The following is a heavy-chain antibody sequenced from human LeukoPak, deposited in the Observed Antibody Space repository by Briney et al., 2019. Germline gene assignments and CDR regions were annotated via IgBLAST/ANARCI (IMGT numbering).Heavy chain of an antibody. D-gene: IGHD3/OR15-3a*01. J-gene: IGHJ4*02. V-gene: IGHV4-39*01. Sequence: PSETLCLTCTVSGGSFGISGYYWAWIRHTPGMGLAWIGSIYYRGDTLYKPSLQSRVTISLDKSKSQFSLTLNSATAADTGAYYCARHGLPYFDYWGQGAPVTVSS. CDR2: IYYRGDT. CDR1: GGSFGISGYY. CDR3: ARHGLPYFDY.